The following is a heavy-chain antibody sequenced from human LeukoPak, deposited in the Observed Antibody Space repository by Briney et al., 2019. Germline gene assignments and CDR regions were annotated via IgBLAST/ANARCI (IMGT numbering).Heavy chain of an antibody. CDR1: GGSISSGDYY. CDR3: AREYYYGSGSYPDY. CDR2: IYYSGST. D-gene: IGHD3-10*01. V-gene: IGHV4-30-4*01. Sequence: SETLSLTCTVSGGSISSGDYYWSWIRQPPGKGLEWIGYIYYSGSTYYNPSHKSRVTISVDTSKNQFSLKPSSVTAADTAVYYCAREYYYGSGSYPDYRGQGTLVTVSS. J-gene: IGHJ4*02.